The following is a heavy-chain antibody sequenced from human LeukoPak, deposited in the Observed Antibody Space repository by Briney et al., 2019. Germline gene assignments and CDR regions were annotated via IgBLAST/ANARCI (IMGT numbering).Heavy chain of an antibody. V-gene: IGHV4-59*01. CDR3: ARLLGAVATGWVDAFDI. CDR2: IYYSGST. Sequence: PSETLSLTCTVSGGSISSYYWSWIRQPPGKGLEWIGYIYYSGSTNYNPSLKSRVTISVDTSKNQFSLKLSSVTAADTAVYYCARLLGAVATGWVDAFDIWGQGTMVTVSS. CDR1: GGSISSYY. J-gene: IGHJ3*02. D-gene: IGHD5-12*01.